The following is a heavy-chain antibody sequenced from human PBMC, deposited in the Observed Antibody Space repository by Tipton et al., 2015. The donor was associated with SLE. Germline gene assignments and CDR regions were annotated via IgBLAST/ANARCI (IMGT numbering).Heavy chain of an antibody. CDR3: AKAYIYHYDQDAFDI. CDR1: GFRFSSYN. Sequence: GSLRLSCAASGFRFSSYNINWVRQAPGKGLEWVSGISGSGGSTYYADSVKGRFTISRDNSKNTLYLQMNSVRAEDTAIYHCAKAYIYHYDQDAFDIWGQGTMVTVSS. D-gene: IGHD3-16*01. V-gene: IGHV3-23*01. CDR2: ISGSGGST. J-gene: IGHJ3*02.